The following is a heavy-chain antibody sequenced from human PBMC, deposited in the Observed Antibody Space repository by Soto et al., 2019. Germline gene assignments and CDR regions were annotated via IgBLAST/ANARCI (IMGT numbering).Heavy chain of an antibody. V-gene: IGHV5-51*01. D-gene: IGHD5-18*01. CDR3: AGRAHGGGGGYSYDHYYYYYMDV. J-gene: IGHJ6*03. Sequence: GESLKISCKGSGYSFTSYWIGWVRQMPGKGLEWMGIIYPGDSDTRYSPSFQGQVNISADKSISTAYLQWSSLKASDTAMYYCAGRAHGGGGGYSYDHYYYYYMDVWGKGTTVTVSS. CDR2: IYPGDSDT. CDR1: GYSFTSYW.